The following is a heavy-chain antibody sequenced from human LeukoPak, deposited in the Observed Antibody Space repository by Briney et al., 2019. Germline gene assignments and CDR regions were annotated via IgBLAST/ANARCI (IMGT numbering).Heavy chain of an antibody. D-gene: IGHD4-17*01. CDR1: GGSISSGGYY. V-gene: IGHV4-31*03. CDR2: IHYSGST. CDR3: ARDGGPTTVTISGEWYFDY. Sequence: PSQTLSLTCTVSGGSISSGGYYWSWIRQHPGKGLEWIGYIHYSGSTYYNPSLKSRVTISVDSSKNQFSLKLSSVTAADTAVYFCARDGGPTTVTISGEWYFDYWGQGTLVTVSS. J-gene: IGHJ4*02.